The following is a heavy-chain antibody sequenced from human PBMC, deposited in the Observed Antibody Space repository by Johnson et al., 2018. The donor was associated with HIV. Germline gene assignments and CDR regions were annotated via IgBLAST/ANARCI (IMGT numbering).Heavy chain of an antibody. CDR1: GFTFSSYA. V-gene: IGHV3-30*04. CDR3: ARIRFLVGATSGAFDI. D-gene: IGHD1-26*01. Sequence: QVQLVESGGGVVQPGRSLRLSCTASGFTFSSYAMHWVRQAPGKGLEWVAFIRYDGSNKYYADSVKGRFTISRDNSKNTLYLQMNSLRAEDTAVYYCARIRFLVGATSGAFDIWGQGTMVTVSS. CDR2: IRYDGSNK. J-gene: IGHJ3*02.